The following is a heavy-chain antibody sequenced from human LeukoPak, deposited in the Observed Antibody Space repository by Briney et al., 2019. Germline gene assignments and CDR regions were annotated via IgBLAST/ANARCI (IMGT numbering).Heavy chain of an antibody. V-gene: IGHV4-39*01. Sequence: SETLSLTCTVSGGSISSSNYYWGWIRQPPGKGLEWIGSIYYSGSTYYNPSLKSRVAISVDTSKNQFSLKLTSVTAADTAVYSCARHYDFWSAYSFFDYWGQGTLVTVSS. CDR3: ARHYDFWSAYSFFDY. J-gene: IGHJ4*02. CDR1: GGSISSSNYY. CDR2: IYYSGST. D-gene: IGHD3-3*01.